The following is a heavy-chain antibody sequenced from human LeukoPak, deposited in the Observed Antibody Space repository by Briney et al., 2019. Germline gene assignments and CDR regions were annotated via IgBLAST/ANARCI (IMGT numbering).Heavy chain of an antibody. V-gene: IGHV1-2*02. CDR2: INPNTGGT. D-gene: IGHD3-10*01. Sequence: ASVKVSCKASGYTFSGYYIHWVRQAPGQGLEWMGWINPNTGGTNQDRVTMTRDTSISTAYMEVSRLRYDDTAVYYCARPLRVTMIRGAAFRASSDFDPWGQGTLVTVSS. J-gene: IGHJ5*02. CDR1: GYTFSGYY. CDR3: ARPLRVTMIRGAAFRASSDFDP.